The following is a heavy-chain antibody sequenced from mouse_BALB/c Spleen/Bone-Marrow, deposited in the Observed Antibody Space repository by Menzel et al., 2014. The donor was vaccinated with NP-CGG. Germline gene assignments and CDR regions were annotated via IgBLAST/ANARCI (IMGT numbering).Heavy chain of an antibody. D-gene: IGHD3-1*01. CDR3: ARWGYLDY. Sequence: QVQLQQSGAEFAKPGASVRLSCKASGYTFTRFYIHWVKQRPGQDLEWIGEIDPSDSYINYNQKFKSKATLTVDKSSSTAYMQLSSLTSEDSALYYCARWGYLDYWGQGTTLTVSS. CDR2: IDPSDSYI. J-gene: IGHJ2*01. CDR1: GYTFTRFY. V-gene: IGHV1-69*02.